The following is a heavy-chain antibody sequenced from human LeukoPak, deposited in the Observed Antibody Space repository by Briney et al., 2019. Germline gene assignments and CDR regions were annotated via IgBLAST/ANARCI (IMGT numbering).Heavy chain of an antibody. D-gene: IGHD4-11*01. CDR2: ISYDESVK. V-gene: IGHV3-30-3*01. CDR1: GFTFSNYP. J-gene: IGHJ4*02. Sequence: GRSLRLSCAASGFTFSNYPIHWVRQAPGKGLEWVAVISYDESVKYYADSVEGRFTVSRHNSKNTLYLQMNSLRVEDTAVYYCAIRLQDYWGQGTLVTVSS. CDR3: AIRLQDY.